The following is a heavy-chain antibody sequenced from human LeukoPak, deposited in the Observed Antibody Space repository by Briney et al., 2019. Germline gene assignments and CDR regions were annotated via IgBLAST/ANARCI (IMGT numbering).Heavy chain of an antibody. Sequence: GGSLRLSCSASGFTFSSYWMSWVRQAPGKGLEWVANRKQDGSEKNYVDSVKGRFSISRDNAKNSLYLQMISLRAEDTAVYYCARDPRIVGATGASDIWGQGTMVTVSS. V-gene: IGHV3-7*01. D-gene: IGHD1-26*01. CDR2: RKQDGSEK. J-gene: IGHJ3*02. CDR3: ARDPRIVGATGASDI. CDR1: GFTFSSYW.